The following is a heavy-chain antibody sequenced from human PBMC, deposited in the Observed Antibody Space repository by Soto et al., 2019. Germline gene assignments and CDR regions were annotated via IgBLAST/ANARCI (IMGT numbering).Heavy chain of an antibody. CDR1: GFTFSSSW. CDR2: VNDDGTST. Sequence: EVQLVESGGGFAQPGGSLRLSCVDSGFTFSSSWMHWVRQVPGKGLVWVSYVNDDGTSTSYADSVKGRFTISRDNAKNTLYLQMSSLTVEDEAVYHCARACSSWSKFDSWGQGTLVTVSS. J-gene: IGHJ4*02. V-gene: IGHV3-74*01. D-gene: IGHD6-13*01. CDR3: ARACSSWSKFDS.